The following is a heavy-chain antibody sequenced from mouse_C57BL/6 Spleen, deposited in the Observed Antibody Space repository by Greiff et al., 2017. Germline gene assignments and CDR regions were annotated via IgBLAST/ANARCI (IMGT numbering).Heavy chain of an antibody. CDR1: GFTFSSYA. V-gene: IGHV5-4*01. CDR3: ARDGVTTVVVRDYAMDY. J-gene: IGHJ4*01. CDR2: ISDGGSYT. Sequence: EVKLVESGGGLVKPGGSLKLSCAASGFTFSSYAMSWVRQTPEKRLEWVATISDGGSYTYYPDNVQGRFTISRDNAKNHLYLQMSHLKSEDTAMYYCARDGVTTVVVRDYAMDYWGQGTSVTVSS. D-gene: IGHD1-1*01.